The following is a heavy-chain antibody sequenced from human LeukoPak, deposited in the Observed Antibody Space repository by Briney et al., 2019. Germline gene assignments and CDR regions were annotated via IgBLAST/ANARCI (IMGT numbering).Heavy chain of an antibody. J-gene: IGHJ4*02. CDR3: ARDRDYYGSGSSYFDY. CDR1: GGSISSYY. D-gene: IGHD3-10*01. Sequence: PSETLSLTCTVSGGSISSYYWSWIRQPPGKGLEWIWYIYYSRSTNYNPSLKSRVTISVDTSKNQFSLKLSSVTAADTAMYYCARDRDYYGSGSSYFDYWGQGTLVTVSS. V-gene: IGHV4-59*01. CDR2: IYYSRST.